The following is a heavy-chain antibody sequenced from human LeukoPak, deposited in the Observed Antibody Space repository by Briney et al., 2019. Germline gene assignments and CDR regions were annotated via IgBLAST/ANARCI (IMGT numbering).Heavy chain of an antibody. V-gene: IGHV3-30*03. CDR1: GFTFSDYA. J-gene: IGHJ6*02. D-gene: IGHD2/OR15-2a*01. CDR2: IAYGGTYT. Sequence: GTSPRLSCAASGFTFSDYAMHWVRQAPGKGLEWVAVIAYGGTYTHHADSLKGRFTISRDNSRDTLYLQINSLRPEDTALYYCARNKAITAFFGMDVWGQGTTIIVSS. CDR3: ARNKAITAFFGMDV.